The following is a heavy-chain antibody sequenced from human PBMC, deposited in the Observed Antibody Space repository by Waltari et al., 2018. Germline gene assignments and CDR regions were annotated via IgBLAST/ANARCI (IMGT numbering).Heavy chain of an antibody. CDR3: ARTSGQGWFDP. CDR1: GDSINRGDYY. Sequence: QVHLQESGPGLVKPSQTLSLTCSVSGDSINRGDYYWSWIRQPPGKGLEWIGYIYASGSRNFNPSLMSRAAILIDTTKNHFSLKLTSVTAADTAVYFCARTSGQGWFDPWGQGILITVSS. J-gene: IGHJ5*02. V-gene: IGHV4-30-4*01. CDR2: IYASGSR. D-gene: IGHD6-6*01.